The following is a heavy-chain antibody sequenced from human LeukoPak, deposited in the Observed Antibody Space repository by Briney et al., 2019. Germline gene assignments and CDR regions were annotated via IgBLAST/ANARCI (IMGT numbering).Heavy chain of an antibody. CDR2: IRSKAYGGTT. D-gene: IGHD1-26*01. CDR3: TRGSELLLDYFDY. CDR1: GFTFGDYA. V-gene: IGHV3-49*03. J-gene: IGHJ4*02. Sequence: GSLRLSCTASGFTFGDYAMSWFRQAPGKGLEWVGFIRSKAYGGTTEYAASVKGRFTISRDDSKSIAYLQMNSLKTEDTAVYYCTRGSELLLDYFDYWGQGTLVTVSS.